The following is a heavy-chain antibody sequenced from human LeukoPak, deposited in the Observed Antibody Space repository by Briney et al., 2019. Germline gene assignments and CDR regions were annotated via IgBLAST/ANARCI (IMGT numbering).Heavy chain of an antibody. J-gene: IGHJ4*02. V-gene: IGHV3-7*01. CDR1: GFMFNNYW. Sequence: GGSLRLSCAASGFMFNNYWMSWVRQAPGKGLEWVASIKEDGSEKYYVDSVKGRFTLSRDNAKNLLYLQMDSLRAEDTAVYYCATCPTDKYDDDHADYWGQGSLVTVSS. CDR2: IKEDGSEK. CDR3: ATCPTDKYDDDHADY. D-gene: IGHD3-3*01.